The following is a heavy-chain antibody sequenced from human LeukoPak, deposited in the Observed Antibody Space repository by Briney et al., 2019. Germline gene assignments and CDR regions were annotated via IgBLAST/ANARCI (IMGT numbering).Heavy chain of an antibody. V-gene: IGHV3-48*03. CDR3: ARGGGLDS. CDR1: GFTFSSYS. Sequence: GGSLRLSCAASGFTFSSYSMDWGRQAPGKGLEWVSYIGSSGSPIYYADSVKGRFTISRDDAKNSLYLQMNSLRAEDTAVYYCARGGGLDSWGHGTLVTVSS. CDR2: IGSSGSPI. J-gene: IGHJ5*01. D-gene: IGHD2-15*01.